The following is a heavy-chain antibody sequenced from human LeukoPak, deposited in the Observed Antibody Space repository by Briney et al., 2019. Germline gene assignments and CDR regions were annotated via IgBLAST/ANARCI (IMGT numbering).Heavy chain of an antibody. D-gene: IGHD4-11*01. CDR2: IWHDGSYK. J-gene: IGHJ4*01. CDR1: GFTFNNHA. V-gene: IGHV3-33*01. CDR3: ARDGRHNYNLDY. Sequence: PGKSLRLSCAASGFTFNNHAMHWVRQAPGKGLEWVAMIWHDGSYKYYADSVTGRFTISRGDSQNTLYLQMNSLRAEDTAVYYCARDGRHNYNLDYWGHGTLVTVSS.